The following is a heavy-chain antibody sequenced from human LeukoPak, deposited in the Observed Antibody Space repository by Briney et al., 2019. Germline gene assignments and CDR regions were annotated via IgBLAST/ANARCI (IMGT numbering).Heavy chain of an antibody. Sequence: ASVKVSCKASGYTFTAYYMHWVRQAPGQGLEYMGWINPNSGGTNYAQKFQGRVTMTRDTSISTAYMELRRLRSDDTAVYYCARGIAAAGTFDYWGQGTLVTVSS. J-gene: IGHJ4*02. CDR3: ARGIAAAGTFDY. D-gene: IGHD6-13*01. CDR2: INPNSGGT. CDR1: GYTFTAYY. V-gene: IGHV1-2*02.